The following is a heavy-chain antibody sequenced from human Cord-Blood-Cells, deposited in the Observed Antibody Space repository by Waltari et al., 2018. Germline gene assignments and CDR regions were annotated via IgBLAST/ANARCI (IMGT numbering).Heavy chain of an antibody. D-gene: IGHD3-9*01. CDR3: ARDRFDWLLDY. V-gene: IGHV3-21*01. CDR1: GFTFSSYS. Sequence: EVQLVESGGGLVKPGGSLRLSCAASGFTFSSYSMNWVRQAPGKGLEWVSSISSSSYIYYADSVKGRFTISRDNAKNSLYLQMNSLRAEDTAVYYCARDRFDWLLDYWGQGTLVTVSS. CDR2: ISSSSYI. J-gene: IGHJ4*02.